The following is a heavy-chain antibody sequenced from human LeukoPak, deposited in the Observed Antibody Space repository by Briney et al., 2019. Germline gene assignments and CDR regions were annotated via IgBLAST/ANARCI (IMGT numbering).Heavy chain of an antibody. CDR1: GGSISSGDYY. CDR2: IYYSGNT. J-gene: IGHJ5*02. V-gene: IGHV4-30-4*01. Sequence: SQTLSLTCTVSGGSISSGDYYWSWIRQPPGKGLEWIGYIYYSGNTYYNPSLKSRVTISVDTSNNQFSLRLSSVTAADAAVYYCARARDCSGGSCFRFDWFDPWGQGTLVTVSS. D-gene: IGHD2-15*01. CDR3: ARARDCSGGSCFRFDWFDP.